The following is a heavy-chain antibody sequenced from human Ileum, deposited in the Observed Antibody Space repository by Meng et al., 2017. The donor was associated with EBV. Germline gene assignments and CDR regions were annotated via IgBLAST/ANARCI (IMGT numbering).Heavy chain of an antibody. CDR3: ATGVADFEY. V-gene: IGHV1-8*01. Sequence: QVQLVQSGEEVKKPGVSVKVSCKASGYTFTSYDINWVRKGTGQGLEWKGWMNPNRGTTGYAQKFQGRVTMTRNISKSTAYMDLSSLRSEDTAAYYCATGVADFEYWGQGTLVTVSS. D-gene: IGHD6-19*01. J-gene: IGHJ4*02. CDR2: MNPNRGTT. CDR1: GYTFTSYD.